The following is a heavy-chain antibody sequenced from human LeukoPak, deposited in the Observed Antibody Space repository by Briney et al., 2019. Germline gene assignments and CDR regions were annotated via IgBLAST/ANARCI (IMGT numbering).Heavy chain of an antibody. V-gene: IGHV3-9*01. Sequence: PGGSLRLSCAASGFTFDDYAMHWVRQAPGKGLEWVSGISWNSGSIGYADSVKGRFTISRDNAKNSLYLQMNSLRAEDTALYYCAKGQYGGNPPFPRGAFDIWGQGTMVTVSS. CDR2: ISWNSGSI. CDR3: AKGQYGGNPPFPRGAFDI. CDR1: GFTFDDYA. J-gene: IGHJ3*02. D-gene: IGHD2-15*01.